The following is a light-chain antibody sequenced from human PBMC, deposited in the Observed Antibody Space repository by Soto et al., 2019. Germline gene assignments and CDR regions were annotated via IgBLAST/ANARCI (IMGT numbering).Light chain of an antibody. CDR3: CSYAGSSTFPYV. J-gene: IGLJ1*01. CDR2: EVS. V-gene: IGLV2-23*02. CDR1: SSDVGSYNL. Sequence: QSALTQPASVSGSPGQSITISCTGTSSDVGSYNLVSWYQQHPGKALKLMIYEVSKRPSGVSNRFSGSKSGNTASLTISVLQAEDEADYYCCSYAGSSTFPYVFGTGTKVTVL.